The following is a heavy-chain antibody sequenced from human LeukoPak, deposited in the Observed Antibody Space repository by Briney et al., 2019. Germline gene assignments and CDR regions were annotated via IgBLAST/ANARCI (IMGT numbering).Heavy chain of an antibody. V-gene: IGHV4-31*03. CDR1: GGSISSGGYS. CDR3: ARDRYYGSGRVGYYYGMDV. CDR2: IYYSGST. D-gene: IGHD3-10*01. J-gene: IGHJ6*02. Sequence: SETLSLTCTVSGGSISSGGYSWSWIRQHPGRGLEWIGYIYYSGSTYYNPSLKSRVTISVDTSKNQFSLKLSSVTAADTAVYYCARDRYYGSGRVGYYYGMDVWGQGTTVTVSS.